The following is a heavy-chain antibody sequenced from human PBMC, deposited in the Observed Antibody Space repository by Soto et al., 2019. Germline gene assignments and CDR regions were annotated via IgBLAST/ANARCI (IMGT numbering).Heavy chain of an antibody. D-gene: IGHD2-15*01. J-gene: IGHJ5*01. CDR3: ARDGGPPSRPES. Sequence: PGGSLRLSCSASGFRFTYYGFHWVRQAPGKGLEWVAMIWYDGNNKYYSETMKGRFTISRDNSNNTVYLQMNGLRVEDTAVYFCARDGGPPSRPESWGHRTLVTVSS. CDR2: IWYDGNNK. CDR1: GFRFTYYG. V-gene: IGHV3-33*01.